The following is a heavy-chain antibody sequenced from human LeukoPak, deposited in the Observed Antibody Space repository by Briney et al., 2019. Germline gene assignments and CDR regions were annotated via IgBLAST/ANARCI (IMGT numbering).Heavy chain of an antibody. V-gene: IGHV4-59*01. J-gene: IGHJ5*02. CDR2: IYYSGST. Sequence: SETLSLTCTVSGGSISSYYWSWIRQPPGKGLEWIGYIYYSGSTNYNPSLKSRVTILVETSKNQSSLKLSSVTAADTAVYYCARDYLIGSGGWDSYNWFDPWGQGTLVTVSS. CDR1: GGSISSYY. D-gene: IGHD6-19*01. CDR3: ARDYLIGSGGWDSYNWFDP.